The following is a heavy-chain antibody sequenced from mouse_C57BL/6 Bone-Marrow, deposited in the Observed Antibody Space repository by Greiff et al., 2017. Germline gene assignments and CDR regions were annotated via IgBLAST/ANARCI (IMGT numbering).Heavy chain of an antibody. D-gene: IGHD1-1*01. CDR1: GYTFTSYW. Sequence: VQLQQSGTVLARPGASVKMSCKTSGYTFTSYWMHWVKQRPGQGLEWIGAIYPGNSDTSYNQKFKGKAKLTAVTSARTAYMELSSLTNEDSAVYYCIITTVVDWYFDVWGTGTTVTVSS. CDR3: IITTVVDWYFDV. CDR2: IYPGNSDT. J-gene: IGHJ1*03. V-gene: IGHV1-5*01.